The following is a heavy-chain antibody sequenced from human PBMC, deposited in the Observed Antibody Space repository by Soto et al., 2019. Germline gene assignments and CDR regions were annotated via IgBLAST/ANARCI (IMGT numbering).Heavy chain of an antibody. CDR3: AHSRCGGDCLQSYSSHYYYGMDV. V-gene: IGHV2-5*02. D-gene: IGHD2-21*02. CDR1: GFSLSTSGVG. CDR2: IYWDDDK. J-gene: IGHJ6*02. Sequence: QITLKESGPTLVKPTQTLTLTCTFSGFSLSTSGVGVGWIRQPPGKALEWLALIYWDDDKRYSPSLKSRLTIPKDPYKNQVVLTMTNMDPVDTATYYCAHSRCGGDCLQSYSSHYYYGMDVWGQGTTVTVSS.